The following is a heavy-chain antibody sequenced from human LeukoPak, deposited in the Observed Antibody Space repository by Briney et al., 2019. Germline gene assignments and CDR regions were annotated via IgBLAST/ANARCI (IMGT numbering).Heavy chain of an antibody. CDR1: GFTVSSNY. CDR2: IYSGDST. D-gene: IGHD1-7*01. J-gene: IGHJ4*02. Sequence: GGSLRLSCAASGFTVSSNYMSWVRQAPGKGLEWVSVIYSGDSTYYADSVKGRFTISRDNSKNTLYLQMNNLRVEDMAVLYCAKDWNWAIDYWGQGTLVTVSS. V-gene: IGHV3-53*05. CDR3: AKDWNWAIDY.